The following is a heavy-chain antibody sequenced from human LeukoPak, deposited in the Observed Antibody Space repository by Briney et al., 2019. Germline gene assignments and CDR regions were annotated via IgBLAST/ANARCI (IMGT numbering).Heavy chain of an antibody. D-gene: IGHD6-25*01. CDR3: AKGSAAGRPYYFDY. V-gene: IGHV3-7*03. J-gene: IGHJ4*02. Sequence: GGSLRLSCAASGFPFNAYWMTWVRQAPGKGLEWVANIRQDGDTKYYVDSVKGRFTISKDSSKTILYLQMNSLRAEDAAVYFCAKGSAAGRPYYFDYWGQGTLVTVSS. CDR2: IRQDGDTK. CDR1: GFPFNAYW.